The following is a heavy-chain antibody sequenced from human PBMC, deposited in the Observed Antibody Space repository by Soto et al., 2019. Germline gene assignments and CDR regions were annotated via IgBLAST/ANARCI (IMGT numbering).Heavy chain of an antibody. CDR3: ARGRYGDY. V-gene: IGHV1-18*01. CDR1: GYAFTTYG. J-gene: IGHJ4*02. Sequence: QVHLVQSGAEVKKPGASVKVSCKGSGYAFTTYGITWVRQAPGQGLEWMGGISAHNGNTNYAQKLQGRVTVTRDTPTSTAYMELRSLRSDDTAVYYCARGRYGDYWGQGALVTVSS. D-gene: IGHD1-1*01. CDR2: ISAHNGNT.